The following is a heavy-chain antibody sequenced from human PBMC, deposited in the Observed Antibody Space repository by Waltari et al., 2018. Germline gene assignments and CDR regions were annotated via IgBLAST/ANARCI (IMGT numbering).Heavy chain of an antibody. D-gene: IGHD2-15*01. CDR1: GFTFSSYS. Sequence: EVQLVESGGGLVKPGGSLRLSCAASGFTFSSYSMNWVRQAPGKGLEWVSSISSSSYIYYADSVKGRFTISRDNAKNSLYLQMNSLRAEDTAVYYCARAIYCSGGSCYSYYFDYWGQGTLVTVSS. V-gene: IGHV3-21*01. CDR3: ARAIYCSGGSCYSYYFDY. CDR2: ISSSSYI. J-gene: IGHJ4*02.